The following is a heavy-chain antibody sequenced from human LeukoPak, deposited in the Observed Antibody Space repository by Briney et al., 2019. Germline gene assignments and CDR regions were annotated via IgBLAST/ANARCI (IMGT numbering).Heavy chain of an antibody. V-gene: IGHV1-69*13. CDR1: GDTSSSYA. J-gene: IGHJ4*02. CDR3: ARGGNSYGYVWRGDY. D-gene: IGHD5-18*01. Sequence: SVKVSCKASGDTSSSYAISWVRQAPGQGLEWMGGIILIFGTANYAQKFQGRVTITADESTSTAYMELSSLRSEDTAVYYCARGGNSYGYVWRGDYWGQGTLVTVSS. CDR2: IILIFGTA.